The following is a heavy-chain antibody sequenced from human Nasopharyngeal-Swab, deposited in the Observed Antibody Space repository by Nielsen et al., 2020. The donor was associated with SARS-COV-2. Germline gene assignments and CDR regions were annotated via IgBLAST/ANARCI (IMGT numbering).Heavy chain of an antibody. D-gene: IGHD3-16*01. V-gene: IGHV3-23*01. CDR2: ISVSGGNT. CDR1: GFTFTSYA. CDR3: ARASWGLSVFDR. J-gene: IGHJ4*02. Sequence: GESLKISCAASGFTFTSYAMNWVRQAPGKGLEWVSGISVSGGNTYYADSVAGRFTISRDNSNSRLFLQINSLRVEDTAVYYCARASWGLSVFDRWGQGTLVTVSS.